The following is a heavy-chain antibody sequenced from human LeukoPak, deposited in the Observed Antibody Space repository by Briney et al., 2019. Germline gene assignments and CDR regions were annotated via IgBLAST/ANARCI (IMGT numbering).Heavy chain of an antibody. D-gene: IGHD1-26*01. CDR1: GYTFTGYY. CDR2: INPNSGGT. Sequence: ASVKVSCKASGYTFTGYYMHWVRQAPGQGLEWMGWINPNSGGTNYAQKFQGWVTMTRDTSISTAYMELSRLRSDDTAVYYCARGVGATRSDAFDIWGQGTMVTVSS. J-gene: IGHJ3*02. V-gene: IGHV1-2*04. CDR3: ARGVGATRSDAFDI.